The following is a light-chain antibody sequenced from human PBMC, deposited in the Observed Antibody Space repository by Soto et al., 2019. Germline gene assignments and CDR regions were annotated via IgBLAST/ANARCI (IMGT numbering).Light chain of an antibody. V-gene: IGKV1-9*01. CDR3: QHLNRDLT. CDR2: AAS. J-gene: IGKJ3*01. Sequence: DIQLTQSPSFLSASVGDRVTITCRASQGISSYLAWYQQKPGKAPKLLIYAASTLHSGVPCRFNGSGTGPEFALTFINQQPEDFAKYYCQHLNRDLTFGPGTNVDI. CDR1: QGISSY.